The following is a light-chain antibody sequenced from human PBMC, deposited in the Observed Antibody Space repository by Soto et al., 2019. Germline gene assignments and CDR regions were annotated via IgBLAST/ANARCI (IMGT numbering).Light chain of an antibody. J-gene: IGLJ1*01. CDR1: TSNIGAPYD. CDR3: QSYDISLHNYV. Sequence: ALAQPPSVSGAPGQRVSISCTGSTSNIGAPYDVHWYQHLPGTAPKLLIYGDNNRPSGVPDRFSGSKSGTSASLAITRLQAEDEADYYCQSYDISLHNYVFGTGTKVTVL. CDR2: GDN. V-gene: IGLV1-40*01.